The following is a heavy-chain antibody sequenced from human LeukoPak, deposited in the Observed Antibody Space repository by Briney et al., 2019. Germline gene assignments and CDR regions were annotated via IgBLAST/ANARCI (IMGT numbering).Heavy chain of an antibody. J-gene: IGHJ4*02. Sequence: ASVKVSCKASGYTFTGYYMHWVRQAPGQGLECMGCINPNSGGTNYAQKFQGRVTMTRDTTISTAYMELSRLRSDDTAVYYCAVDAGYCSSTSCQVMYYFDYWGQGTLVTVSS. CDR3: AVDAGYCSSTSCQVMYYFDY. CDR2: INPNSGGT. V-gene: IGHV1-2*02. CDR1: GYTFTGYY. D-gene: IGHD2-2*01.